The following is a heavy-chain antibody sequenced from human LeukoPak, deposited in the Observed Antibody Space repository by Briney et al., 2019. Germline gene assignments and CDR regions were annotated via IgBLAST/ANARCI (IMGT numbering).Heavy chain of an antibody. V-gene: IGHV4-39*01. CDR1: GDSISSSSYY. CDR3: ASTIYDTLTDSFDY. J-gene: IGHJ4*02. Sequence: SETLSLTCTVSGDSISSSSYYWGWIRQPPGKGLAWIGSIYYSGSTYYNPSLKSRVTISVDTSKNQFSLKLSSVTAADTAVYYCASTIYDTLTDSFDYWGQGTLVTVSS. D-gene: IGHD3-9*01. CDR2: IYYSGST.